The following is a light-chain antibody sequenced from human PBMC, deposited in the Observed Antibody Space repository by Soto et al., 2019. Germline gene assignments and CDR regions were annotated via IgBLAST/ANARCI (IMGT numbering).Light chain of an antibody. V-gene: IGKV3-20*01. Sequence: EIVLTQSPGTLSLSPGERATLSCRASQSVSSAYLAWYQQIPGQAPRLLIYGASSRATGITDRFSGSGSGKDFTLTISGLEPEDFAVYYCQQSGSSFYTFGQGTKLEIK. J-gene: IGKJ2*01. CDR2: GAS. CDR1: QSVSSAY. CDR3: QQSGSSFYT.